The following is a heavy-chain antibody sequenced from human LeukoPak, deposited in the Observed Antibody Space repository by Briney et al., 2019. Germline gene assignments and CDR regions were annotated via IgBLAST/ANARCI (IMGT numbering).Heavy chain of an antibody. Sequence: AGSLRLSCPTSGSTLSGYWVNWLRQPPGGGLEWVSRIRYDGSRIYYAESVKGRFIISRDNARNTLFLQMNSLGVEDTAVYYCAKSDWFDPWGQGTLVTVSS. CDR3: AKSDWFDP. V-gene: IGHV3-74*01. J-gene: IGHJ5*02. CDR2: IRYDGSRI. CDR1: GSTLSGYW.